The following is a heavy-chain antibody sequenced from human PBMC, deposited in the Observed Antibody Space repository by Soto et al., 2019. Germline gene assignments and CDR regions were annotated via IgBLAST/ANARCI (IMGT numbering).Heavy chain of an antibody. V-gene: IGHV4-31*03. D-gene: IGHD3-3*01. Sequence: LSLTCTVSGGSISSGGYYWSWIRQHPGKGLEWIGYIYYSGSTYYNPSLKSRVTISVDTSKNQFSLKLSSVTAADTAVYYCARVGYDFWSAQRPAIFDYWGQGTLVTVSS. CDR3: ARVGYDFWSAQRPAIFDY. CDR2: IYYSGST. CDR1: GGSISSGGYY. J-gene: IGHJ4*02.